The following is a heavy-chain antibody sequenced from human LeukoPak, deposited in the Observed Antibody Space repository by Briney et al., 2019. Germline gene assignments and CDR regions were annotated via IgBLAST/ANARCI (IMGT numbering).Heavy chain of an antibody. Sequence: YXHWVRXAPGQGLEWMGWINPNSGGTNYAQKFQGRVTMTRDTSISTAYMELSRLRSDDTAVYYCARGGRLDYWGQGTLVTVSS. CDR3: ARGGRLDY. D-gene: IGHD3-16*01. J-gene: IGHJ4*02. V-gene: IGHV1-2*02. CDR2: INPNSGGT. CDR1: Y.